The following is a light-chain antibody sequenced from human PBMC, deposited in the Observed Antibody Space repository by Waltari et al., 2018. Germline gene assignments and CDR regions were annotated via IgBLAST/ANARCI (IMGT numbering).Light chain of an antibody. CDR3: SSESSNKVVL. Sequence: QSALTQPASVCGSPGQSSPLSCTVTRSYIVDRHSVSGYQDHPGQALKVIIYDVSDRPSGVSARFSGSKSGNSASLTISGLQAEDEADYYCSSESSNKVVLFGGGTKVTVL. CDR1: RSYIVDRHS. J-gene: IGLJ3*02. V-gene: IGLV2-14*03. CDR2: DVS.